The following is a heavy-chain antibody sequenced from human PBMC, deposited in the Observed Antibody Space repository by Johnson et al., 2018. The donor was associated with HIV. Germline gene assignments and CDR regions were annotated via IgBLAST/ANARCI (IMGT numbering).Heavy chain of an antibody. CDR1: GFTFDDSG. V-gene: IGHV3-20*04. J-gene: IGHJ3*02. Sequence: VHLVESGGGVVRPGGSLRLSCAASGFTFDDSGMSWVRQAPGKGLEWVSGINWNGGSTGYADSVKGRFTISRDNAKKSLYLEMNSLRAEDTALYYCATHYYDRIIAFDIWGQGTMVTVSS. CDR3: ATHYYDRIIAFDI. CDR2: INWNGGST. D-gene: IGHD3-22*01.